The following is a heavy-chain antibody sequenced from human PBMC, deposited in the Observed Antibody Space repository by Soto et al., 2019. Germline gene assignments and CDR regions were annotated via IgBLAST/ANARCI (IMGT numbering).Heavy chain of an antibody. CDR3: ASAEYYYDSSGWYY. CDR2: ISSSSSYI. Sequence: GGSLRLSCAASGLTFSSYSMNWVRQAPGKGLEWVSSISSSSSYIYYADSVKGRFTISRDNAKNSLYLQMNSLRAEDTAVYYCASAEYYYDSSGWYYWGQGTLVTVSS. J-gene: IGHJ4*02. V-gene: IGHV3-21*01. CDR1: GLTFSSYS. D-gene: IGHD3-22*01.